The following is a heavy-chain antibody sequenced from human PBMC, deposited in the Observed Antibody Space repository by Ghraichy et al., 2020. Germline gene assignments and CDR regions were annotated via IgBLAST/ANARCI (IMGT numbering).Heavy chain of an antibody. J-gene: IGHJ4*02. CDR1: GVSISGYY. V-gene: IGHV4-59*01. CDR2: IYYTGST. Sequence: SETLSLTCSVSGVSISGYYWTWIRQPPGQGLEWIGYIYYTGSTNYNPSLKSRVTISLDTSKNQFSLRLSSVTAADTAVYYCAREGSGWDPFDYWGQGILVTVSS. CDR3: AREGSGWDPFDY. D-gene: IGHD6-19*01.